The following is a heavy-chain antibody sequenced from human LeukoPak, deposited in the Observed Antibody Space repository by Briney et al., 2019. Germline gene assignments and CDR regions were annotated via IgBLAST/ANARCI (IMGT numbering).Heavy chain of an antibody. CDR1: GFTFSNAW. Sequence: PGGSLRLSCAASGFTFSNAWMSWVRQAPGKGLACVSTVSGGGVITYYADSAKGRFTISRDNSKNTLYLQMNTLRAEDTAVYYCVKDGRRSPPCWGQGALATVSP. CDR2: VSGGGVIT. V-gene: IGHV3-23*01. CDR3: VKDGRRSPPC. J-gene: IGHJ4*02. D-gene: IGHD2-15*01.